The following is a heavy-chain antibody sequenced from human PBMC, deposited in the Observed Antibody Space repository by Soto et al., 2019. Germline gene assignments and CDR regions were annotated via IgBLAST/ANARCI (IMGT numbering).Heavy chain of an antibody. CDR2: LSRSGGAT. J-gene: IGHJ5*02. CDR1: GFNTRFYS. Sequence: GGSLRLSCTASGFNTRFYSMSWVRQTPGKGLEWVAALSRSGGATYYADSARGRFTISRDASKDTLFLQMSNLRAEDTALYYCSKGEMSTIRNSFDPWGQGTLVTVSS. V-gene: IGHV3-23*01. D-gene: IGHD1-7*01. CDR3: SKGEMSTIRNSFDP.